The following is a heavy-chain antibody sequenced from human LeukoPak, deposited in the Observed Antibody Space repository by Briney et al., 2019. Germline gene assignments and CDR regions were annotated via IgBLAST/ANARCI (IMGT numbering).Heavy chain of an antibody. CDR3: AKPSLGYYYYYYMDV. V-gene: IGHV3-11*01. D-gene: IGHD3-16*01. Sequence: GGSLRLSCAASGFTFSDYYMSWIRQAPGKGLEWVSYISSSGSTTYYADSVKGRFTISRDNSKNTLYLQMNSLRAEDTAVYYCAKPSLGYYYYYYMDVWGKGTTVTVSS. J-gene: IGHJ6*03. CDR2: ISSSGSTT. CDR1: GFTFSDYY.